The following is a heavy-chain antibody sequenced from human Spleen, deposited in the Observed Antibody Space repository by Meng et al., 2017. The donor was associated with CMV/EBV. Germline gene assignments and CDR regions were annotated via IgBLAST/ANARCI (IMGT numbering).Heavy chain of an antibody. D-gene: IGHD3-3*01. Sequence: ASVKVSCKASRYTFTEYHMHWVRQAPGQGLEWMGWINPKSGGTNYAQKFQGRVTMTRETSINTAYMELSRLTSDDTAVYYCARSLYYDFWTDYYGNFDYWGQGTLVTVSS. CDR1: RYTFTEYH. CDR3: ARSLYYDFWTDYYGNFDY. CDR2: INPKSGGT. V-gene: IGHV1-2*02. J-gene: IGHJ4*02.